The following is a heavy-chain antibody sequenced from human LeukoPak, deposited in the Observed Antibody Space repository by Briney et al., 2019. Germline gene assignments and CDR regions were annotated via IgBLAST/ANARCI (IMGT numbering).Heavy chain of an antibody. CDR3: ASGSYFQIDY. V-gene: IGHV3-53*01. J-gene: IGHJ4*02. CDR1: GFSVSSNY. Sequence: GGSLRLSCAASGFSVSSNYMSWVRQAPGKGLEWVSALYSGGTTYYSDSVKGRFTISSDNSKNTLCLQMNSLRAEDTAVYYCASGSYFQIDYWGQGTLVTVSS. CDR2: LYSGGTT. D-gene: IGHD1-26*01.